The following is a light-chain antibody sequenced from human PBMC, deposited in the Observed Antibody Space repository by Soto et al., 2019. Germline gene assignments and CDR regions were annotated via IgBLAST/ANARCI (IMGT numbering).Light chain of an antibody. CDR1: SSDVGGYNY. J-gene: IGLJ2*01. CDR3: SSYAGSSIVV. Sequence: QSVLTQPPSASGSPGQSVTISCTGTSSDVGGYNYVSWYQQHPGKAPKLMIYEVSKRPSGVPDRFSGSKSGNTASLTVSGLQAEDEADFYCSSYAGSSIVVFGGWTKLTVL. V-gene: IGLV2-8*01. CDR2: EVS.